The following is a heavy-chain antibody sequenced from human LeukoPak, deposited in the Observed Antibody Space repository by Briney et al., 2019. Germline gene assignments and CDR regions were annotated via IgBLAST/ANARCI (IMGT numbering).Heavy chain of an antibody. Sequence: GASVKLSCKASGGTFSSYAISLVRQAPGQGLEWMGRIIPIFGTANYAQKFQGRVTITADKSTSTAYMELSSLRSEDTAVYYCARDREAVTDLWGQGTLVTVSS. CDR3: ARDREAVTDL. D-gene: IGHD4-11*01. CDR1: GGTFSSYA. V-gene: IGHV1-69*06. CDR2: IIPIFGTA. J-gene: IGHJ5*02.